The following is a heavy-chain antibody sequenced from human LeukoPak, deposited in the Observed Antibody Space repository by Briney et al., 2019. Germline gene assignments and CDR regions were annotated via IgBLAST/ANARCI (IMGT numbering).Heavy chain of an antibody. CDR3: ARGLGIVVPAANDNWFDP. D-gene: IGHD2-2*01. CDR1: GGSISSYY. CDR2: IYSSGST. V-gene: IGHV4-4*07. J-gene: IGHJ5*02. Sequence: PSETLSLTCTVSGGSISSYYWSWIRQPAGKGLEWIGRIYSSGSTNYNPALKSRVTMSVDTSKSQFSLKVRSVTAADTAVYHCARGLGIVVPAANDNWFDPWGQGILVTVSS.